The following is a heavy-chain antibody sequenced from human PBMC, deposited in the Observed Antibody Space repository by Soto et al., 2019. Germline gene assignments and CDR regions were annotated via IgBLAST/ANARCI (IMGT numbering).Heavy chain of an antibody. CDR1: GFTFTNYV. CDR2: VWYDGGEK. V-gene: IGHV3-33*01. D-gene: IGHD7-27*01. CDR3: VREWTGDHGFDI. Sequence: QVQLVESGGGVVPPGGSLRLSCGASGFTFTNYVMHWVRQAPGKGLEWVALVWYDGGEKYYAESVKGRFIISRDNSKNTVHLQLNSLRVEDTAVYYCVREWTGDHGFDIWGQGTMVTVSS. J-gene: IGHJ3*02.